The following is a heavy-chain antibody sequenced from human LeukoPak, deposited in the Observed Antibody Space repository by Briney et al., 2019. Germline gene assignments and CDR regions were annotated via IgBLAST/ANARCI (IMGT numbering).Heavy chain of an antibody. CDR1: GGSFSSSSYS. CDR3: ARGLTMSHDAFDI. V-gene: IGHV4-39*01. CDR2: ISYSGTT. D-gene: IGHD3-10*02. Sequence: SETLSLTCSVSGGSFSSSSYSWGWIRQPPGKGLEWIGSISYSGTTYYNPSLKSRVTMSVDTSKNQFSLKLSSVTAADTAVYYCARGLTMSHDAFDIWGQGTMVTVSS. J-gene: IGHJ3*02.